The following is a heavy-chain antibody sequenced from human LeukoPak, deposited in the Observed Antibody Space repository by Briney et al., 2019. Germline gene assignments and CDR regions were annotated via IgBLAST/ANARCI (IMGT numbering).Heavy chain of an antibody. D-gene: IGHD3-16*02. CDR1: GGTFSSYV. J-gene: IGHJ4*02. V-gene: IGHV1-69*04. Sequence: SVKVSCKASGGTFSSYVISCVRQAPGQGLEWMGRIIPILGIAKSAQKFQGRVTITADKSTSTAYMELNSLRSEDTAVYYCARDFSRIMITFGGVIDLDYWGQGTLVTVSS. CDR2: IIPILGIA. CDR3: ARDFSRIMITFGGVIDLDY.